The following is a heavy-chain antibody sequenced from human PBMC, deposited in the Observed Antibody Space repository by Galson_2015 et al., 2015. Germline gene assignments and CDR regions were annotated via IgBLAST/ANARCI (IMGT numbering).Heavy chain of an antibody. CDR3: ARDSDSSSPFDP. CDR1: GFTFSDYY. J-gene: IGHJ5*02. V-gene: IGHV3-11*04. D-gene: IGHD6-13*01. Sequence: SLRLSCAASGFTFSDYYMSWIRQAPGKGLEWVSYISSSGSTIYYADSVKGRFTISRDNSKNTLYLQMNSLRAEDTAVYYCARDSDSSSPFDPWGQGTLVTVSS. CDR2: ISSSGSTI.